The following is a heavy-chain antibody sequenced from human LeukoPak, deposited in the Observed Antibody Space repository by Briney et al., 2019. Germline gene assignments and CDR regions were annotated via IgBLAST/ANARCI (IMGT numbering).Heavy chain of an antibody. CDR2: IIPIFGTA. J-gene: IGHJ4*02. CDR3: ARGRYFDWFGNYYFDY. V-gene: IGHV1-69*01. Sequence: GASVKVSCKASGGTFSSYAISWVRQASGQGLEWMGGIIPIFGTANYAQKFQGRVTITADESTSTAYMELSSLRSEDTAVYYCARGRYFDWFGNYYFDYWGQGTLVTVSS. CDR1: GGTFSSYA. D-gene: IGHD3-9*01.